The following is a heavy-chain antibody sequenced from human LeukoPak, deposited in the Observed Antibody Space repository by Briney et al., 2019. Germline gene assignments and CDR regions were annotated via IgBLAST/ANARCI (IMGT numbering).Heavy chain of an antibody. V-gene: IGHV4-34*08. J-gene: IGHJ6*02. CDR2: INHSGST. CDR3: AIGTSYYYYYGMDV. CDR1: GFTFSSYW. D-gene: IGHD1-26*01. Sequence: ESLRLSCAASGFTFSSYWINWVRQPPGKGLEWIGEINHSGSTNYNPSLKSRVTISVDTSKNQFSLKLSSVTAADTAVYYCAIGTSYYYYYGMDVWGQGTTVTVSS.